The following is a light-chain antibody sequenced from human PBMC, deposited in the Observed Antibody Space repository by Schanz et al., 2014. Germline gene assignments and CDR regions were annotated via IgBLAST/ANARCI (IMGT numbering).Light chain of an antibody. V-gene: IGLV2-14*01. CDR1: SSDVGGYNY. CDR2: DVS. J-gene: IGLJ3*02. CDR3: SSYTSSSTPNWV. Sequence: QSALTQPASVSGSSGQSITISCTGTSSDVGGYNYVSWYQQHPGKAPKLMIYDVSNRPSGVSNRFSGSKSGNTASLTISGLQAEDEADYYCSSYTSSSTPNWVFGGGTKLTVL.